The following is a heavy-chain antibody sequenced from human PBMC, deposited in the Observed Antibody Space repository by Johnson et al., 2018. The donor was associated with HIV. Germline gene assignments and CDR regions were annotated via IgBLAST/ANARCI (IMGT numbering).Heavy chain of an antibody. Sequence: QVQLVESGGGVVQSGRSLRLSCAASGFTFSSYGMHWVRQAPGKGLEWVAVISYDGSNKYYADSVKGRFTISRDNSKNSLYLQMNSLRAEDTALYSCARSWGNDAFDIWGQGTMVTVSS. CDR2: ISYDGSNK. V-gene: IGHV3-30*03. CDR3: ARSWGNDAFDI. CDR1: GFTFSSYG. D-gene: IGHD7-27*01. J-gene: IGHJ3*02.